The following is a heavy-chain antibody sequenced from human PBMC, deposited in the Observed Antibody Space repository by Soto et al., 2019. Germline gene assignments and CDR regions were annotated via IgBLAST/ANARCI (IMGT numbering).Heavy chain of an antibody. CDR2: IWYDGSNK. CDR1: GFTFSSYG. CDR3: ARDGRIYNYNYYYGMDV. Sequence: PVGSLILSCAASGFTFSSYGMHWVRQAPGKGLEWVAVIWYDGSNKYYADSVKGRFTISRDNSKNTLYLQMNSLRAEDTAVYYCARDGRIYNYNYYYGMDVWGQGTTVTVSS. J-gene: IGHJ6*02. D-gene: IGHD3-10*01. V-gene: IGHV3-33*01.